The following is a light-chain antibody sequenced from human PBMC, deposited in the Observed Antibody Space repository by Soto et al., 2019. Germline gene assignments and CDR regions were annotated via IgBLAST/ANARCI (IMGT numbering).Light chain of an antibody. Sequence: QSVLTQPPSVSAAPGQKVTISCSGSRSNIGNNYVSWYQQLPGTAPKLLIYDSNKRPSGIPDRFSGSKSGTSATLGITGLQTGDEADYYCGTWDNSLSGVVFGGGTKLTVL. CDR3: GTWDNSLSGVV. CDR2: DSN. J-gene: IGLJ2*01. V-gene: IGLV1-51*01. CDR1: RSNIGNNY.